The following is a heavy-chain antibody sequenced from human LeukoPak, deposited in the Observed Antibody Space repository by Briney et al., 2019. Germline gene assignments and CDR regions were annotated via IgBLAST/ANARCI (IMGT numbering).Heavy chain of an antibody. D-gene: IGHD6-19*01. CDR3: ASPGNRYSSGYNWFDP. J-gene: IGHJ5*02. V-gene: IGHV3-21*01. CDR1: GFTVSSYS. Sequence: PGGSLRLSCAASGFTVSSYSMNWVRQAPGKGLEWVSSISSSSSYIYYADSVKGRFTISRDNAKNSLYLQMNSLRAEDTAVYYCASPGNRYSSGYNWFDPWGQGTLVTVSS. CDR2: ISSSSSYI.